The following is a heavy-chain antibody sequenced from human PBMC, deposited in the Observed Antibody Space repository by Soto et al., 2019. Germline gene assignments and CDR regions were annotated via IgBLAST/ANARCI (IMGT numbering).Heavy chain of an antibody. V-gene: IGHV4-31*01. CDR3: AYLRGFTGYPGD. J-gene: IGHJ4*02. Sequence: QVQLQESGPGLVEPSQTLSLTCSVSGGSMRSEGYYWSWIRQHPGKGLEGIGYIYYSGLTDYNPSLKSLLTHSVAKAKNQFYLKMGSVTAADTAVYYFAYLRGFTGYPGDWGQGTLVTVSS. CDR1: GGSMRSEGYY. CDR2: IYYSGLT. D-gene: IGHD3-16*01.